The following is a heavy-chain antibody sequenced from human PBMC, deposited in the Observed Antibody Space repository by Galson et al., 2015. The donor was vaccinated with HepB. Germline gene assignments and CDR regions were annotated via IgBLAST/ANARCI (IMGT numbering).Heavy chain of an antibody. D-gene: IGHD3-3*01. J-gene: IGHJ6*03. CDR1: GYTFTGYY. Sequence: SVKVSCKASGYTFTGYYMHWVRQAPGQGLEWMGRINPNSGGTNYAQKFQGRVTMTRDTSISTAYMELSRLRSDDTAVYYCARGNPPRDSGVVIHYYYYMDVWGKGTTVTVSS. CDR3: ARGNPPRDSGVVIHYYYYMDV. CDR2: INPNSGGT. V-gene: IGHV1-2*06.